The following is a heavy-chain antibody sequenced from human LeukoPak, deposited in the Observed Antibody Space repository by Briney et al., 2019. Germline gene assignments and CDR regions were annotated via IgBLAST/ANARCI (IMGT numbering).Heavy chain of an antibody. CDR2: INPNSGGT. J-gene: IGHJ4*02. D-gene: IGHD3-22*01. Sequence: ASVKVSCKASGYTFTGYYMHWVRQAPGQGLEWMGWINPNSGGTNYAQKFQGRVTMTTDTSTSTAYMELRSLRSDDTAVYYCARSYYYDSSGPGLDYWGQGTLVTVSS. V-gene: IGHV1-2*02. CDR1: GYTFTGYY. CDR3: ARSYYYDSSGPGLDY.